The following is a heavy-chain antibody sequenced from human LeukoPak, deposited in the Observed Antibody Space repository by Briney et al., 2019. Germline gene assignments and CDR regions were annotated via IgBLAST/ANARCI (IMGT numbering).Heavy chain of an antibody. V-gene: IGHV3-21*01. J-gene: IGHJ4*02. D-gene: IGHD3-3*01. CDR2: ISSSSSYI. CDR1: GFTFSSYS. CDR3: ARDLRILEWLSTN. Sequence: GGSLRLSCAASGFTFSSYSMNWVRQAPGKGLEWVSSISSSSSYIYYADSVKGRFTISRDNAKNSLYLQMNSPRAEDTAVYYCARDLRILEWLSTNWGQGTLVTVSS.